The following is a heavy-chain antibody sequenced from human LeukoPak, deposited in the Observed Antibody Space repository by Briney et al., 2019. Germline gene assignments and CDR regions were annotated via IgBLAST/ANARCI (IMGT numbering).Heavy chain of an antibody. D-gene: IGHD3-22*01. CDR1: GGTFSSYA. V-gene: IGHV1-69*04. Sequence: SVKVSCKASGGTFSSYAISWVRQAPGQGLEWMGRIIPILGIANYAQKFQGRVTITADKSTSTAYMELSSLRSEDTAVYYCARDQGRYYYDSSGYYLEEAFDIWGQGTMVTASS. CDR2: IIPILGIA. CDR3: ARDQGRYYYDSSGYYLEEAFDI. J-gene: IGHJ3*02.